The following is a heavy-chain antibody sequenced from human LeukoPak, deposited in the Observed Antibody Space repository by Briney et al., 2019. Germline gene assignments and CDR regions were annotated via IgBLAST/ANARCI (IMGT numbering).Heavy chain of an antibody. CDR1: GGSISYFY. Sequence: SETLSLTCTVSGGSISYFYWSWIRQPAGKGLEWIGRIYTSGSTNYNPSLKSRVTMSVDTSKNQFSLKLSSVTAADTAVYYYARGGISRSLPAAMYPRYYYYMDVWGKGTTVTISS. CDR2: IYTSGST. V-gene: IGHV4-4*07. CDR3: ARGGISRSLPAAMYPRYYYYMDV. D-gene: IGHD2-2*01. J-gene: IGHJ6*03.